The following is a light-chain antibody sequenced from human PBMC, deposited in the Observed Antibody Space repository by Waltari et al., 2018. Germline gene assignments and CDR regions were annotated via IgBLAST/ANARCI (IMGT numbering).Light chain of an antibody. J-gene: IGKJ1*01. CDR3: QHYVRLPVT. CDR1: QSVSRA. V-gene: IGKV3-20*01. Sequence: EIVLTQSPGTLSLSPGERVTLSCRASQSVSRALAWYQQKPGQAPRLLIYGASSRATGIPDRFSGRGSGTDFSLTISRLEPEDFAVYYCQHYVRLPVTFGQGTKVEIK. CDR2: GAS.